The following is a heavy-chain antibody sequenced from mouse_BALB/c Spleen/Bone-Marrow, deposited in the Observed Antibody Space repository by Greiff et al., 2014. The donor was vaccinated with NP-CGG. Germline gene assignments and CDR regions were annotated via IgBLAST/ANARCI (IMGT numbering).Heavy chain of an antibody. J-gene: IGHJ3*01. CDR1: GYTFTDYE. D-gene: IGHD2-14*01. CDR2: IHPGSGNT. V-gene: IGHV1-15*01. CDR3: IRGNYRYSWFAY. Sequence: QVQLQQSGAELVRPGASVKLSCKALGYTFTDYEMHWVKQTPVNGLEWIGAIHPGSGNTAYNQKLKGKATLTADKSSSTAYMELSSLTSEDSAVYYCIRGNYRYSWFAYWGQGTLVTVSA.